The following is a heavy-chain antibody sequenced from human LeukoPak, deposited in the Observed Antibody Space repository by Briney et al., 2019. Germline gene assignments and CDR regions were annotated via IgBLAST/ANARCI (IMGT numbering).Heavy chain of an antibody. CDR2: IIPIFGTA. CDR1: GGTFSSYA. CDR3: ARGYDSSGSLLGD. J-gene: IGHJ4*02. D-gene: IGHD3-22*01. Sequence: SVKVSCKASGGTFSSYAISWVRQAPGQGLEWMGGIIPIFGTANYAQKFQGRVTITTDESTSTAYMELSSLRSEDTAVYYCARGYDSSGSLLGDWGQGTLVAVSS. V-gene: IGHV1-69*05.